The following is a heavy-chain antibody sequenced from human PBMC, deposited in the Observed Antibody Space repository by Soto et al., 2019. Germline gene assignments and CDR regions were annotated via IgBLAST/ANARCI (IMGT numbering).Heavy chain of an antibody. CDR2: ISYDGSNK. Sequence: GGSLRLSCAASGFTFSSYGMHWVRQAPGKGLEWVAVISYDGSNKYYADSVKGRFTISRDNSKNTLYLQMNSLRAEDTAVYYCAKDHKAAAGPYYYYGMDVWGQGTTVTVSS. CDR3: AKDHKAAAGPYYYYGMDV. D-gene: IGHD6-13*01. J-gene: IGHJ6*02. CDR1: GFTFSSYG. V-gene: IGHV3-30*18.